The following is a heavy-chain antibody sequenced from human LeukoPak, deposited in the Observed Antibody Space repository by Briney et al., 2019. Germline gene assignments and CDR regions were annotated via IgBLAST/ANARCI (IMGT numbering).Heavy chain of an antibody. J-gene: IGHJ4*02. V-gene: IGHV3-30*18. CDR3: AKTYSSGWWDLDF. D-gene: IGHD6-19*01. CDR1: GFTFGSYG. CDR2: ISYDGSYK. Sequence: GGSLRLSCAASGFTFGSYGMHWVRQAPGKGLEWVAAISYDGSYKYYADSVKDRFTISRDYSKYTLYLRMSSLRAEDTAVYYCAKTYSSGWWDLDFWGQGTLVSVSS.